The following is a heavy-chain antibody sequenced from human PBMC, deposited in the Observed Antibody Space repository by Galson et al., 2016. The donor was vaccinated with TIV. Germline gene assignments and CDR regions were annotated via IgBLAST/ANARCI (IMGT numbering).Heavy chain of an antibody. Sequence: SVKVSCKASGYTFTIYAMHWVRQAPGQRLEWMGWINAGNGNTKYSQKFQGRVTITRDTSASTAYMELSSPRSEDTAVYYCARPPYCGGDCYKYDSWGQGTLVAVSS. J-gene: IGHJ4*02. D-gene: IGHD2-21*01. CDR1: GYTFTIYA. CDR3: ARPPYCGGDCYKYDS. CDR2: INAGNGNT. V-gene: IGHV1-3*01.